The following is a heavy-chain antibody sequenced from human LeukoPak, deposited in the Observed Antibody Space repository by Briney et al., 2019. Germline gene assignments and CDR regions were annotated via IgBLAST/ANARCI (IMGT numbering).Heavy chain of an antibody. CDR3: ARPSVAGTEVANDY. D-gene: IGHD6-19*01. V-gene: IGHV1-69*04. CDR2: IIPILGIA. Sequence: SVKVSCKASGGTFSSYAISWVRQAPGQGLEWMGRIIPILGIANYAQKFQGRVTITADKSTSTAYMELSSLRSEDTAVYYCARPSVAGTEVANDYWGQGTLVTVSS. J-gene: IGHJ4*02. CDR1: GGTFSSYA.